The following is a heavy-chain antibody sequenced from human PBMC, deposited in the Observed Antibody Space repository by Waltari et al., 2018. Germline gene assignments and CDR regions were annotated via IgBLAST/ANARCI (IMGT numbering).Heavy chain of an antibody. J-gene: IGHJ6*03. Sequence: QVQLQESGPGLVKPSETLSLTCAASGYSISSGYYWGGIRQPPGKGLEWIGSIYHSGSTYYNPSLKSRVTISVDTSKNQFSLKLSSVTAADTAVYYCASTSRWGYYYYYMDVWGKGTTVTVSS. V-gene: IGHV4-38-2*01. D-gene: IGHD3-16*01. CDR1: GYSISSGYY. CDR2: IYHSGST. CDR3: ASTSRWGYYYYYMDV.